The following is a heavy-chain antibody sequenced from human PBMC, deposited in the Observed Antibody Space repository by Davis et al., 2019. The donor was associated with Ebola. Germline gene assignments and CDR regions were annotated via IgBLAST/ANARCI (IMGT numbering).Heavy chain of an antibody. CDR2: IKQDGSEK. D-gene: IGHD1-7*01. Sequence: GESLKISCAASGFTFSSYWMSWVRQAPGKGLEWVANIKQDGSEKYYVDSVKGRFTISRDNAKNSLYLQMNSLRAEDTAVYYCARDHPGGWNWMGPTSYWGQGTLVTVSS. CDR1: GFTFSSYW. V-gene: IGHV3-7*01. CDR3: ARDHPGGWNWMGPTSY. J-gene: IGHJ4*02.